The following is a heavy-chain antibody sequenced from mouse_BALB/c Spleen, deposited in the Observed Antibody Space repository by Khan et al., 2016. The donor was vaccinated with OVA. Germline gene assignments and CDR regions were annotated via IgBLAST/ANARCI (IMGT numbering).Heavy chain of an antibody. CDR2: IDPANGNT. J-gene: IGHJ2*01. V-gene: IGHV14-3*02. D-gene: IGHD1-1*01. CDR3: ARRRNYYGSLDY. CDR1: GFNIKDTY. Sequence: VQLQQSGAELVKPGASVKLSYTASGFNIKDTYMHWVKQRPEQGLEWIGRIDPANGNTKYDPKFQGKATITADTSSNTAYLQLSSLTSEDTAVDYCARRRNYYGSLDYWGQGTTLTVSS.